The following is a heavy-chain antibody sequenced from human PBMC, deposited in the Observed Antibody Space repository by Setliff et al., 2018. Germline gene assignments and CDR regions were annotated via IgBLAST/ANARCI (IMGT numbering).Heavy chain of an antibody. CDR3: AREGVDTRSSTDYRYYMDV. CDR2: IYYSGNT. J-gene: IGHJ6*03. Sequence: SETLSLTCTVSGGSMIGGHYYWSWICQLPGKGLEWIAYIYYSGNTYYNPSLKSRVTISVDTSKNQFSLKINSVTAADTAVYYCAREGVDTRSSTDYRYYMDVWGKGTTVTVS. D-gene: IGHD5-18*01. CDR1: GGSMIGGHYY. V-gene: IGHV4-31*03.